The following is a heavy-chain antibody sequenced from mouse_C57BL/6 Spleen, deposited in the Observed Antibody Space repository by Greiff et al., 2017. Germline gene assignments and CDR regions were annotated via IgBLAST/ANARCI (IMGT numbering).Heavy chain of an antibody. D-gene: IGHD3-1*01. CDR2: VDAETGGT. CDR3: TRARDYYAMDY. Sequence: VQLQQSGAELVRPGASVTLSCKASGYTFTDYEMHWVKQTPVHGLEWIGAVDAETGGTAYNQRFKGKAILTAAKSSSTAYMELRSLTSEDSAVYYCTRARDYYAMDYWGQGTSVTVSS. V-gene: IGHV1-15*01. CDR1: GYTFTDYE. J-gene: IGHJ4*01.